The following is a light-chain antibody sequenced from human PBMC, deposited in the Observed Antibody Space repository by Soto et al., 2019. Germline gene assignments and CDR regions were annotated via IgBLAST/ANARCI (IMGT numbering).Light chain of an antibody. Sequence: EIVLTQSPGTLSLPPGERATLSCRASQSVSNNYLAWYQQKPGQAPRLLIYGASSRATGIPDRFSGSGSGTDFTLTISRLESEDFAVCYCQQYGSSGTFGQGTKVDIK. V-gene: IGKV3-20*01. J-gene: IGKJ1*01. CDR1: QSVSNNY. CDR2: GAS. CDR3: QQYGSSGT.